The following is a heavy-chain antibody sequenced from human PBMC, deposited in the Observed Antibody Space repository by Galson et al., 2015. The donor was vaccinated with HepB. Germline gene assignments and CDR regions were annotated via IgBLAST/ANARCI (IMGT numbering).Heavy chain of an antibody. D-gene: IGHD3-22*01. V-gene: IGHV1-69*06. CDR3: ARGDERGLGYDSGEGAFDY. Sequence: SVKVSCKASGGTFSSYAISWVRQAPGQGLEWMGGIIPIFGTANYAQKFQGRVTITADKSTSTAYMELSSLRSEDTAVYYCARGDERGLGYDSGEGAFDYWGQGTLVTVSS. CDR2: IIPIFGTA. J-gene: IGHJ4*02. CDR1: GGTFSSYA.